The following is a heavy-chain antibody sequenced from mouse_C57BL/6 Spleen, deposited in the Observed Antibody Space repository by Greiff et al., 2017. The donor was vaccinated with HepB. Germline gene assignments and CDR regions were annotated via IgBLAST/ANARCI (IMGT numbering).Heavy chain of an antibody. J-gene: IGHJ3*01. CDR3: ARGDYGTPWFAY. CDR1: GFTFSSYA. V-gene: IGHV5-4*03. CDR2: ISDGGSYT. Sequence: EVMLVESGGGLVKPGGSLKLSCAASGFTFSSYAMSWVRQTPEKRLEWVATISDGGSYTYYPDNVKGRFTISRDNAKNNLYLHMSHLKSEDTAMYYCARGDYGTPWFAYWGQGTLVTVSA. D-gene: IGHD1-1*01.